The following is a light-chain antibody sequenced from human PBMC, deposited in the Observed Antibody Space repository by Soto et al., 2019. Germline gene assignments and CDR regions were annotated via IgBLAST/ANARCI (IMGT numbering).Light chain of an antibody. V-gene: IGKV3-20*01. CDR3: QQYGSSLFT. CDR1: LRVSSKY. CDR2: GTS. J-gene: IGKJ3*01. Sequence: IVLTQSPGTLSLSPGERATLSCRASLRVSSKYLAWYQQKPVQAPRVLIYGTSIRASGVPDRFSGGGSGTDFTFTITRLEPEDFAVYYCQQYGSSLFTCCPGTKVDFK.